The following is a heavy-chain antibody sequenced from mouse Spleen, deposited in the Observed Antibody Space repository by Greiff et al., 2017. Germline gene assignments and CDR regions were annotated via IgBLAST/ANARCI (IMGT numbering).Heavy chain of an antibody. V-gene: IGHV1-52*01. CDR3: ARKGVYDYDPLDY. J-gene: IGHJ2*01. D-gene: IGHD2-4*01. Sequence: QVQLQQPGAELVRPGSSVKLSCKASGYTFTSYWMHWVKQRPIQGLEWIGNIDPSDSETHYNQKFKDKATLTVDKSSSTAYMQLSSLTSEDSAVYYCARKGVYDYDPLDYWGQGTTLTVSS. CDR2: IDPSDSET. CDR1: GYTFTSYW.